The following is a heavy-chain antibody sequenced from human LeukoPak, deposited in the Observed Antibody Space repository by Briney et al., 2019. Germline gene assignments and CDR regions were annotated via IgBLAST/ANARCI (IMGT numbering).Heavy chain of an antibody. D-gene: IGHD6-19*01. CDR2: IKQDGGEK. V-gene: IGHV3-7*01. Sequence: PGGSLRLSCAASGFTFSSYWMSWVRQAPGKGLEWVANIKQDGGEKYYVDSVKGRFTISRDNAKNSLYLQMNSLRAEDTAVYYCARDFEQWLGNYYYYYMDVWGKGTTVTVSS. J-gene: IGHJ6*03. CDR3: ARDFEQWLGNYYYYYMDV. CDR1: GFTFSSYW.